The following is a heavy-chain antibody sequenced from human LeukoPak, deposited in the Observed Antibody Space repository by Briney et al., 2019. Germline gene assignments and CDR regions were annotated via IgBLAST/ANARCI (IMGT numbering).Heavy chain of an antibody. CDR2: IIPIFGTA. V-gene: IGHV1-69*13. D-gene: IGHD2-2*01. CDR3: AIGVGDIVVVPAAMVWFDP. CDR1: GGTFSSYA. J-gene: IGHJ5*02. Sequence: GASVKVSCKASGGTFSSYAISWVRQAPGQGLKWMGGIIPIFGTANYAQKFQGRVTITADESTSTAYMELSSLRSEDTAVYYCAIGVGDIVVVPAAMVWFDPWGQGTLVTVPS.